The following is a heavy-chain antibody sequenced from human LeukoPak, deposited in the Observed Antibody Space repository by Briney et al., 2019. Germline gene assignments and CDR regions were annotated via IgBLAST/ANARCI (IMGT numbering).Heavy chain of an antibody. CDR3: AGLGAWFGELLSDY. Sequence: GGSLRLSCAASGFTFSSYGMHWVRQAPGKGLEWVAFIRYDGSNKYYADSVKGRFTISRDNSKNTLYLQMNSLRAEDTAVYYCAGLGAWFGELLSDYWGQGTLVTVSS. J-gene: IGHJ4*02. CDR2: IRYDGSNK. D-gene: IGHD3-10*01. CDR1: GFTFSSYG. V-gene: IGHV3-30*02.